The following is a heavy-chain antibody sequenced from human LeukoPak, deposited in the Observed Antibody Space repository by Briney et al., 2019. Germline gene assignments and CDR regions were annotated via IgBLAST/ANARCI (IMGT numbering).Heavy chain of an antibody. CDR3: ARDRGGDYFYIDY. CDR2: INPSGGST. Sequence: ASVKVSCKASGYTFTGYYMHWVRQAPGQGLEWMGIINPSGGSTSYAQKFQGRVTMTRDMSTSTVYMELSSLRSEDTAVYYCARDRGGDYFYIDYWGQGTLVTVSS. CDR1: GYTFTGYY. J-gene: IGHJ4*02. D-gene: IGHD4-17*01. V-gene: IGHV1-46*01.